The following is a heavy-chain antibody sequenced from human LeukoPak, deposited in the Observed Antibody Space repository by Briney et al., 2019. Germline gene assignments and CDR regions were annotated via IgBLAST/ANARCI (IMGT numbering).Heavy chain of an antibody. V-gene: IGHV4-61*02. D-gene: IGHD6-6*01. J-gene: IGHJ5*02. CDR3: ARQLYNTSPNWFDP. CDR1: GGSINSGNYY. CDR2: IYSSGST. Sequence: PSETLSLTCTVSGGSINSGNYYWSWIRQPAGKGLEWIGRIYSSGSTNYNPSLKNRVTISIDTSKNQFSLKLSSVTAADTAVYFCARQLYNTSPNWFDPWGQGTLVTVSS.